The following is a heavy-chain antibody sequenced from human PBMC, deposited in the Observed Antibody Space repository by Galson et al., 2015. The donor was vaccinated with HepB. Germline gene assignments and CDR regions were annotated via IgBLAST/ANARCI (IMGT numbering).Heavy chain of an antibody. V-gene: IGHV1-69*13. D-gene: IGHD3-22*01. CDR1: GGTFSSYA. CDR3: AREYYYDSSGYLDY. CDR2: IIPIFGTA. Sequence: SVKVSCKASGGTFSSYAISWVRQAPGQGLEWMGGIIPIFGTANYAQKFQGRVTITADESTSTAYMELSSLRSEDTAVYYCAREYYYDSSGYLDYWGQGTLVTVSS. J-gene: IGHJ4*02.